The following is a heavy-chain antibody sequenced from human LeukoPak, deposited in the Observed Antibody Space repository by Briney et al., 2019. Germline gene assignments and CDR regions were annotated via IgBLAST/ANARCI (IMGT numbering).Heavy chain of an antibody. V-gene: IGHV1-8*01. CDR2: MNPNSGNT. CDR1: AYTFTSYD. D-gene: IGHD1-20*01. Sequence: ASVKVSCKASAYTFTSYDINWVRQATGQGLEWMGWMNPNSGNTGYAQKFQGRVTMTRNTSISTAYMELSSLRSEDTAVYYCAREKSRVTGTTGNCFDPRGQGTLVTVSS. CDR3: AREKSRVTGTTGNCFDP. J-gene: IGHJ5*02.